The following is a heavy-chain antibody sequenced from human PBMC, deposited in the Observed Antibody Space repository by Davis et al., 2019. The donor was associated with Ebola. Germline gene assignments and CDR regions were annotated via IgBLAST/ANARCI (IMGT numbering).Heavy chain of an antibody. V-gene: IGHV4-59*08. CDR3: ARRVEMTIGGNYNWFDT. D-gene: IGHD4/OR15-4a*01. Sequence: PSETLSLTCSFSDGSISSHYWNWIRQHPGKGLEWIGYVYYTGSPNHNPSLESRVTISVDTSKNQFSLSLSSVTAADTAVYYCARRVEMTIGGNYNWFDTWGQGALVTVSS. CDR1: DGSISSHY. J-gene: IGHJ5*02. CDR2: VYYTGSP.